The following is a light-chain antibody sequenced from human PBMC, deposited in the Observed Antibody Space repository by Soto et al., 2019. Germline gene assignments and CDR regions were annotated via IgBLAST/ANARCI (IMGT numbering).Light chain of an antibody. CDR1: SSDVGGYNY. CDR2: EVS. J-gene: IGLJ2*01. V-gene: IGLV2-8*01. CDR3: SSYAGSNNRV. Sequence: QSALTQPPSASGSPGQSVTISCTGTSSDVGGYNYVSWYQQHPGKAPKLMIYEVSKRPSGVPDRFSGSKSGNTASLTVSGLQAEDEADYYCSSYAGSNNRVFGGGTKVPS.